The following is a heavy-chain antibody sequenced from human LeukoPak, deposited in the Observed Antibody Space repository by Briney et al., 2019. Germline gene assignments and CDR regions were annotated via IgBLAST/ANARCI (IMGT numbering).Heavy chain of an antibody. CDR1: GYTFTSYG. CDR2: ISAYNGNT. J-gene: IGHJ3*02. V-gene: IGHV1-18*01. CDR3: ARDGNLELAGAFDI. Sequence: VSVKVSCKASGYTFTSYGISWVRQAPGQGLEWMGWISAYNGNTNYAQKLQGRVTMTTDTSTSTAYMELRSLRSDDTAVYYCARDGNLELAGAFDIWGQGTMVTVSS. D-gene: IGHD1-7*01.